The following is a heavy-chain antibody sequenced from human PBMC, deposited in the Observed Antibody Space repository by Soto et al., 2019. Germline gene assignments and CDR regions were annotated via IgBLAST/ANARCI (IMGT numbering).Heavy chain of an antibody. J-gene: IGHJ5*02. V-gene: IGHV4-59*08. D-gene: IGHD2-15*01. CDR2: IYYSGST. CDR1: GGSISSYY. Sequence: SETLSLTCTVSGGSISSYYWSWIRQPPGKGLEWIGYIYYSGSTNYNPSLKSRVTISVDTSKNQFSLKLSSVTAADTAVYYCARQIHLRDIEDNWFDPWGQGTLVTVSS. CDR3: ARQIHLRDIEDNWFDP.